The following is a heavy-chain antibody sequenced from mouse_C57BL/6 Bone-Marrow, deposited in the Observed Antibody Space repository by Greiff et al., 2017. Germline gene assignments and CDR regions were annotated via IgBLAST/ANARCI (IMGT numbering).Heavy chain of an antibody. V-gene: IGHV5-4*01. J-gene: IGHJ2*01. CDR3: TRGWVYYGNYFDY. CDR1: GFTFSSYA. Sequence: EVQGVESGGGLVKPGGSLKLSCAASGFTFSSYAMSWVRQTPEKRLEWVAPISDGGSYTYNPDNVKGRFTISRDNANNNLYLQMSHLTCEDTAMYYCTRGWVYYGNYFDYWGQGTTLSVSS. CDR2: ISDGGSYT. D-gene: IGHD1-1*01.